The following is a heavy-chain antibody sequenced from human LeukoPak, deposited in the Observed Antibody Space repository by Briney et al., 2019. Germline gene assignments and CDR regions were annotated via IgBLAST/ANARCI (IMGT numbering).Heavy chain of an antibody. D-gene: IGHD3-10*01. CDR3: AVGLWFGELGANWFDP. J-gene: IGHJ5*02. CDR1: GFTFSSYA. Sequence: GGSLRLSCAASGFTFSSYAMSWVRQAPGKGLQWVSPISVRGDSTYYADSVKGQFTVSRDNSKNTLYLHMNSLRVEDTAVYYCAVGLWFGELGANWFDPWGQGTLVTVSS. CDR2: ISVRGDST. V-gene: IGHV3-23*01.